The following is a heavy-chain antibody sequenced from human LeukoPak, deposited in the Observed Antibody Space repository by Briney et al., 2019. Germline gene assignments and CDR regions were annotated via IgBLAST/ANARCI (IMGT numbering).Heavy chain of an antibody. Sequence: GGSLRLSCAASGLTVSSSYISWVRQAPGKGLEWVSGTPPGGATTFADSVKGRFMISRDNSKNTLYLQMNSLRAEDSAIYYCAKGNVIVVVDYIGGQGTLVTVSS. CDR1: GLTVSSSY. D-gene: IGHD3-22*01. CDR3: AKGNVIVVVDYI. J-gene: IGHJ4*02. CDR2: TPPGGAT. V-gene: IGHV3-66*01.